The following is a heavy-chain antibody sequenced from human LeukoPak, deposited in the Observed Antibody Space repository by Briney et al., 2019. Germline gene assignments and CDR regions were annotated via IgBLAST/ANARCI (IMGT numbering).Heavy chain of an antibody. D-gene: IGHD6-13*01. Sequence: SQTLSLTCTVSGGSISSVSYYWSWIREPTGKELEWIGRIYTSGNTEYNPSLKSRVTMSVDTSKNQFSLKLTSVTAADTAVYYCARSRRSWSTFDYWGQGTLVTVSS. CDR3: ARSRRSWSTFDY. CDR2: IYTSGNT. CDR1: GGSISSVSYY. J-gene: IGHJ4*02. V-gene: IGHV4-61*02.